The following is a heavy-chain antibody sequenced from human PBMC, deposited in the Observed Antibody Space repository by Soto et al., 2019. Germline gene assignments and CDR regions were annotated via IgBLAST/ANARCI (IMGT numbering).Heavy chain of an antibody. Sequence: ETLSLTCAVYGGSFSGYYWSWIRQPPGKGLEWIGEINHSGSTNYNPSLKSRVTISVDTSKNQFSLKLSSVTAADTAVYYCASSIYCSGGSCYAAIGDYWGQGTLVTVSS. V-gene: IGHV4-34*01. CDR2: INHSGST. CDR3: ASSIYCSGGSCYAAIGDY. CDR1: GGSFSGYY. J-gene: IGHJ4*02. D-gene: IGHD2-15*01.